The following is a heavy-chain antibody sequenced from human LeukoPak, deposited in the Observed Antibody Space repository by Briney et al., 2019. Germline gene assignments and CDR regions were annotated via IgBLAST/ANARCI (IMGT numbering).Heavy chain of an antibody. D-gene: IGHD6-13*01. Sequence: SETLSLTCAVYGGSFSGYYWSWIRQPPGKGLEWIGEINHSGSTNYNPSLKSRVTISVDTSKNQFSPKLSSVTAADTAVYYCARYKGSSWSYGPYDWFDSWGQGTLVTVSS. CDR2: INHSGST. CDR1: GGSFSGYY. J-gene: IGHJ5*01. CDR3: ARYKGSSWSYGPYDWFDS. V-gene: IGHV4-34*01.